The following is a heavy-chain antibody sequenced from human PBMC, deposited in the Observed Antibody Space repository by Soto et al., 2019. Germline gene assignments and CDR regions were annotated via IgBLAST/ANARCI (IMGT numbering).Heavy chain of an antibody. CDR3: ARTGDYLADY. CDR1: GDSVSSKSAA. D-gene: IGHD7-27*01. Sequence: SQTLSLTCAISGDSVSSKSAASHLIMQSPSRGLEWLGRTYYRSKWSSNYAVSVKSRITINPATSKNQFSLQLRSVTPDDTAIYYCARTGDYLADYWGQGTLVAVAS. V-gene: IGHV6-1*01. J-gene: IGHJ4*02. CDR2: TYYRSKWSS.